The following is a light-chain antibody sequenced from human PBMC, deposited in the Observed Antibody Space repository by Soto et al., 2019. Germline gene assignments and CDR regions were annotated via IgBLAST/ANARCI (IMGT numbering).Light chain of an antibody. V-gene: IGLV2-14*03. J-gene: IGLJ1*01. Sequence: QSALTQPASVSGSPGQSITISCTGTSSDVGGYDYVSWYQHHPGKAPKLMIYDVIHRPSGVSNRFSGSKSGNTASLTISGLQAEDESDYYCISYTSSSTYVFGTGTQLTVL. CDR2: DVI. CDR3: ISYTSSSTYV. CDR1: SSDVGGYDY.